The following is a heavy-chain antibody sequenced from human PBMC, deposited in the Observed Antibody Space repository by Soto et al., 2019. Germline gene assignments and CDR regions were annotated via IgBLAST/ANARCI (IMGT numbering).Heavy chain of an antibody. CDR1: GGSISGYY. V-gene: IGHV4-59*01. CDR2: IYYSGST. Sequence: QVQLQESGPGLVKPSETLSLTCTVSGGSISGYYWSWIRQPPGKGLEWIGYIYYSGSTNYNPSLKSRVTISVDTSKNQFSLKLTSVTAADTAVYYCTRANYGSHSYYNFVDSWGQGTLVTVSS. J-gene: IGHJ4*02. CDR3: TRANYGSHSYYNFVDS. D-gene: IGHD3-10*01.